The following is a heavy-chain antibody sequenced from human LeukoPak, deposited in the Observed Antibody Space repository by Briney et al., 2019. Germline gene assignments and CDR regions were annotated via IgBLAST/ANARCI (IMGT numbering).Heavy chain of an antibody. V-gene: IGHV4-59*08. CDR1: GGSISSYY. CDR2: IYYSGTT. CDR3: ARVRRTYYYYMDV. Sequence: PSETLSLTCTVSGGSISSYYWNWIRQPPGKGLEWIGYIYYSGTTNYNPSLKSRVSMSVDTSKNQFSLKLSSVTAADTAVYYCARVRRTYYYYMDVWGKGTTVTVSS. J-gene: IGHJ6*03.